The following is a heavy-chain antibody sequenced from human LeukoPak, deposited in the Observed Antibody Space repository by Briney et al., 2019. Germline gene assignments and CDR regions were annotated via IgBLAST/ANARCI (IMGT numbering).Heavy chain of an antibody. CDR3: ARVRWLQRIPNWFDP. CDR1: GYSFTSYW. V-gene: IGHV5-51*01. CDR2: IYPGDSDT. J-gene: IGHJ5*02. D-gene: IGHD5-24*01. Sequence: GGSLKISCKGSGYSFTSYWIGWVRQMPGKGLEWMGIIYPGDSDTRYSPSFQGQVTISADKSISTAYLQWSSLKASDTAMYYCARVRWLQRIPNWFDPWGQGTLVTVSS.